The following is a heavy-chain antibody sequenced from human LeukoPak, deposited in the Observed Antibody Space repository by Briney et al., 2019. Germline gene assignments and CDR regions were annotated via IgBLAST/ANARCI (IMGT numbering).Heavy chain of an antibody. Sequence: GRSLRLSCAASGFTFSSYGMHWVRQAPGKGLAWVAVIWYDGSNKYYADSVKGRFTISRDNSKNTLYLQMNSLRAEDTAVYYCAKGTNWNFDYWGQGTLVTVSS. CDR2: IWYDGSNK. CDR3: AKGTNWNFDY. D-gene: IGHD1-20*01. CDR1: GFTFSSYG. V-gene: IGHV3-33*06. J-gene: IGHJ4*02.